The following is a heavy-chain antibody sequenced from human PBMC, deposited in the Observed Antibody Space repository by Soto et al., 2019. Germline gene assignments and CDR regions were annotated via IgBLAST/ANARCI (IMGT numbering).Heavy chain of an antibody. CDR3: AKDNGNYGSGTFSH. CDR1: GFTFNAYA. CDR2: LSGTGGSA. D-gene: IGHD3-10*01. J-gene: IGHJ4*02. V-gene: IGHV3-23*01. Sequence: PGGSLRLSCAGVGFTFNAYAMSWVRQAPGKGLEWVAALSGTGGSADYANSVKGRFTVSRDESKTTLYLQMSSLNAEDTAMYYCAKDNGNYGSGTFSHWGQGTLVTVSS.